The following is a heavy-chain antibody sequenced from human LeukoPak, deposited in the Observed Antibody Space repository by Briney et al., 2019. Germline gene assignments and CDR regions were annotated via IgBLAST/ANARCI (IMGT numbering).Heavy chain of an antibody. CDR1: GGSISTYY. D-gene: IGHD5-18*01. V-gene: IGHV4-59*08. CDR2: IYYSANTNSGNT. J-gene: IGHJ3*02. Sequence: SETLSLTCTVSGGSISTYYWSWIRQPPGKGLEWIGYIYYSANTNSGNTNYNPSLRSRVTISIDTSENQFSLKLSSVTAADTALYYCARQSYLNTFDIWGQGTMATVSS. CDR3: ARQSYLNTFDI.